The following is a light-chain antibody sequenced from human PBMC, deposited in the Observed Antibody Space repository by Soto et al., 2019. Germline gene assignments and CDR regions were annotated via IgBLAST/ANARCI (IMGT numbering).Light chain of an antibody. CDR1: NSNIGNKD. V-gene: IGLV1-51*01. CDR2: DNN. Sequence: QSVLTQPPSVSAAPGQKVTISCSGSNSNIGNKDLSWYQQFPGTAPKLLIYDNNRRPSGIPDRFSASKSGTLATLAITGLQTGDEADYYCGTWDSGLSVVVFGGGTKVTVL. J-gene: IGLJ2*01. CDR3: GTWDSGLSVVV.